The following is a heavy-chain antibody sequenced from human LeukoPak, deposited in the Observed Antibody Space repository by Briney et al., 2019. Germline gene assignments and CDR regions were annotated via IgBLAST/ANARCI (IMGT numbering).Heavy chain of an antibody. Sequence: PSETLSLTCAVYGVSFSGYYWSWIRQPPGKGLEWIGEINHSGSTNYNPSLKSRVTISVDTSKNQFSLKLSSVTAADTAVYYCARGPIYDYVWGSYRRFDYWGQGTLVTVSS. CDR3: ARGPIYDYVWGSYRRFDY. CDR1: GVSFSGYY. CDR2: INHSGST. D-gene: IGHD3-16*02. J-gene: IGHJ4*02. V-gene: IGHV4-34*01.